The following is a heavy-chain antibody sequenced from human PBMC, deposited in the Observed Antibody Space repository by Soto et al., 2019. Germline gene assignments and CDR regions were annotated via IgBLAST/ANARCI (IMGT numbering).Heavy chain of an antibody. CDR1: GYTFTSYD. D-gene: IGHD3-10*01. CDR2: MNPNSGNK. J-gene: IGHJ6*02. Sequence: ASVQVSCKASGYTFTSYDINWVRQATGQELEWMGWMNPNSGNKGHEQKLQGRVTMTRNTSISTANMELSSLRSEDTAVYYCARLYYYGSGSYYNDSGDPEAVTYYYYYGMDVWGQGTTVTVSS. CDR3: ARLYYYGSGSYYNDSGDPEAVTYYYYYGMDV. V-gene: IGHV1-8*01.